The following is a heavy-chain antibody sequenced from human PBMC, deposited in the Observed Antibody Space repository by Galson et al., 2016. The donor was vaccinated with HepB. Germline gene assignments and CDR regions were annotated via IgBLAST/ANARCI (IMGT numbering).Heavy chain of an antibody. CDR1: GFTVSGND. Sequence: SLRLSCAASGFTVSGNDMNWVRQAPGKGLEWVSSISSSSSYIYYADSVKGRFTISRDNAKNSLYLQMNSLRAEDTAVYYCARESGITMVQGAIPYWGQGTLVTVSS. V-gene: IGHV3-21*01. CDR2: ISSSSSYI. D-gene: IGHD3-10*01. J-gene: IGHJ4*02. CDR3: ARESGITMVQGAIPY.